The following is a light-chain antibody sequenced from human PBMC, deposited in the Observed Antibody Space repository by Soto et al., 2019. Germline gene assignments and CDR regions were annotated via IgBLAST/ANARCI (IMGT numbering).Light chain of an antibody. CDR3: LLYDSGPRV. J-gene: IGLJ3*02. Sequence: QAVVTQEPSLTVSPGGTVTLTCGSSTGAVTSGHYPYWFQQKPGQAPRTLIYDTSDKHSWTPARFSGSLLGGKAALTLTGAQPEDEAEYYCLLYDSGPRVFGGGTKVTVL. V-gene: IGLV7-46*01. CDR1: TGAVTSGHY. CDR2: DTS.